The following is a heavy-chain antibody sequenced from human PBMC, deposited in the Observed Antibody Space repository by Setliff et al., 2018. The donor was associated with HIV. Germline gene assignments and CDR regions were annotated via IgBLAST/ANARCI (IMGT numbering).Heavy chain of an antibody. Sequence: ASVKVSCKASGYTFSGYYMHWVRQAPGQGLEWMGWINPNSGGTNNAQKFQGRVTMTRDTSTTTVYMELSGLRSEDTAVYYCARATEAGTIDYWGQGILVTVSS. CDR2: INPNSGGT. CDR3: ARATEAGTIDY. J-gene: IGHJ4*02. CDR1: GYTFSGYY. D-gene: IGHD1-1*01. V-gene: IGHV1-2*02.